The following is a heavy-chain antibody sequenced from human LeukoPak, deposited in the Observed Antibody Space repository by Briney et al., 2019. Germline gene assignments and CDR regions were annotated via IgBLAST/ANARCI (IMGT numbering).Heavy chain of an antibody. J-gene: IGHJ6*03. CDR1: GFSFSNFA. D-gene: IGHD3-3*01. V-gene: IGHV3-23*01. CDR3: AKMEGQRLYDYCMDV. CDR2: MSGSGYYT. Sequence: PGGPLRLSCAASGFSFSNFAVSWVRQAPGKGLEWVSDMSGSGYYTYYVESVKGRFTISRDNSKNTLYLHMNSLRADDTAVYYCAKMEGQRLYDYCMDVWGRGTTVTVSS.